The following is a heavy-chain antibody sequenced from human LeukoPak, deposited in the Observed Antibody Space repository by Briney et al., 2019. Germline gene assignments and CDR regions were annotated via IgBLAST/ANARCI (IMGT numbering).Heavy chain of an antibody. D-gene: IGHD3-22*01. V-gene: IGHV3-20*04. CDR1: GFTFDDYG. CDR3: ARTDYYDSSGLFDY. J-gene: IGHJ4*02. Sequence: GGSLRLSCAASGFTFDDYGMSWVRQAPGKGLEWVSGINWNGGSTGYADSVKGRFTISRDNAKNSLYLQMNSLRAEDTALYYCARTDYYDSSGLFDYWGQGTLVTVSS. CDR2: INWNGGST.